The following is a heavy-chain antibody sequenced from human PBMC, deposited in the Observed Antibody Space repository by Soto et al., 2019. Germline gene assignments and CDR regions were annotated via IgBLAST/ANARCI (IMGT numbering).Heavy chain of an antibody. V-gene: IGHV4-28*01. D-gene: IGHD1-26*01. CDR2: IYYSGTT. J-gene: IGHJ4*02. Sequence: QVQLQESGPGLVKPSDTLSLTCAVSGYSISSSNWWGWIRQPPGKGLEWIGYIYYSGTTYYNPSLKSRVTMSVDTSENQVSRTLTSVTAVDTAVSYCARREIQGPIDCWGQGTRVTVSS. CDR1: GYSISSSNW. CDR3: ARREIQGPIDC.